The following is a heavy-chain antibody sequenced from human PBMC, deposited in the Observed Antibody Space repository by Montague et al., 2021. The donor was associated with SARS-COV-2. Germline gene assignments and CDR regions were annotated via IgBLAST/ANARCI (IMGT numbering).Heavy chain of an antibody. CDR3: ARTLHDILTGYYSFDY. Sequence: PALVKPTQTLTLTCTFSGFSLSTSGMCVSWIRQPPGKALEWRALIDWDDDKYYSTSLKTRLTISKDTSKNQVVLTMTNMDPVDTATYYCARTLHDILTGYYSFDYWGQGTLVTVSS. V-gene: IGHV2-70*01. J-gene: IGHJ4*02. CDR2: IDWDDDK. D-gene: IGHD3-9*01. CDR1: GFSLSTSGMC.